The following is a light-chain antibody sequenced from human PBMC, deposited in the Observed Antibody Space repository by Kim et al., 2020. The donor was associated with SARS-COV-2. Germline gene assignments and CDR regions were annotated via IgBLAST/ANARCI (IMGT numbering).Light chain of an antibody. J-gene: IGKJ2*01. Sequence: SASGGDRVTMTCRASQDNSSSLAWYQQKPWKAPELRIHCASTLLSGVPSRFSGSGSGTDFTLTISSLQPEDCATFYCQQAKSFPHTLGQGTKLEI. CDR3: QQAKSFPHT. V-gene: IGKV1-12*01. CDR1: QDNSSS. CDR2: CAS.